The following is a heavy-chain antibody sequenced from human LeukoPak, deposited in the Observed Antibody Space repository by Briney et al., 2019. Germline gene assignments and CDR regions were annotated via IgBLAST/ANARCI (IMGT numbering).Heavy chain of an antibody. CDR2: IKEDESDE. CDR3: ARWRGRQSEFDY. Sequence: GGSLRLSCTASGFTFGDYAMSWIRQAPGKGLEWVAHIKEDESDEYYVDSVRGRFTASRDNAKNSVNLQMNSLRVEDTAVYYCARWRGRQSEFDYWGQGTLVTVSS. J-gene: IGHJ4*02. CDR1: GFTFGDYA. V-gene: IGHV3-7*01. D-gene: IGHD1-1*01.